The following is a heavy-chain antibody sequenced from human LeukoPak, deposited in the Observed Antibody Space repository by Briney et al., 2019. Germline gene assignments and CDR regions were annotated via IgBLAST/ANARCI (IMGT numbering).Heavy chain of an antibody. Sequence: ASVKVSCKASGYTFTNNYLHWVRQAPGQGLEWMGMIYPRDGSTSYAQNFQGRVTVTRDTSTTTVHMELRGLRSEDTAVYYCARVCRDGYNFDAFDIWGQGTMVTVSS. CDR1: GYTFTNNY. D-gene: IGHD5-24*01. CDR3: ARVCRDGYNFDAFDI. J-gene: IGHJ3*02. CDR2: IYPRDGST. V-gene: IGHV1-46*01.